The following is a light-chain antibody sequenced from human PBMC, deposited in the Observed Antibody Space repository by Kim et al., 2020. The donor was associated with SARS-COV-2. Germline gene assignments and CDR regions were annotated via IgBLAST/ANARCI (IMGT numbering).Light chain of an antibody. V-gene: IGKV3-20*01. Sequence: SQGERGTLTCRASQSMRSSYLAWYQHKPGQAPRLLIYGTSSRATGIPDRFSGSGSGTDFTLTISRLEPDDFAVYFCQQYDFSPITFGQGTRLEIK. CDR2: GTS. CDR3: QQYDFSPIT. CDR1: QSMRSSY. J-gene: IGKJ5*01.